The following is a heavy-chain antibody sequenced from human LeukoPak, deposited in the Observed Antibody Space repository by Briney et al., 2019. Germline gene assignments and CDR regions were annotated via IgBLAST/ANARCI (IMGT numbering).Heavy chain of an antibody. CDR1: GGSISSGGYY. V-gene: IGHV4-31*03. CDR3: ARDHGSGWFRYFDY. D-gene: IGHD6-19*01. CDR2: IYYSGST. J-gene: IGHJ4*02. Sequence: PSQTLSLTCTVSGGSISSGGYYWSWIRQHPGKGLEWIGYIYYSGSTYYNPSLKSRVTISVDTSKNQFSLKLSSVTAADTAVYYCARDHGSGWFRYFDYWGQGTLATVSS.